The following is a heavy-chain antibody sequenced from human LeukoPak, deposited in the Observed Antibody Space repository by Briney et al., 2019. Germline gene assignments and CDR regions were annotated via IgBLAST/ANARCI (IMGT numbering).Heavy chain of an antibody. Sequence: GGSLRLSCAASGITVSSNFLSWVRQPPGQGLEWVSDIYSGGSTYYADSVKGRFTISRDNSKNTLYLQMNSLRPEDTAVYYCTRGGGGSFPHYWGQGTLVTVSS. D-gene: IGHD2-21*01. V-gene: IGHV3-53*01. CDR1: GITVSSNF. J-gene: IGHJ4*02. CDR2: IYSGGST. CDR3: TRGGGGSFPHY.